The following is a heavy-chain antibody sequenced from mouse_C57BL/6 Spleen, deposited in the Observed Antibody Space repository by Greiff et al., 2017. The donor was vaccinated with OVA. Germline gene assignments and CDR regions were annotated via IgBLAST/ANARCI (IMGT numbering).Heavy chain of an antibody. CDR1: GYTFTSYW. CDR3: VRPRYDYSRDYYAMDY. D-gene: IGHD2-4*01. Sequence: QVQLQQSGAELVKPGASVKLSCKASGYTFTSYWMHWVKQRPGRGLEWIGRIDPNSGGTKYNEKFKSKATLTVDKPSSTAYMQLSSLTSEDSAVYYCVRPRYDYSRDYYAMDYWGQGTSVTVSS. CDR2: IDPNSGGT. V-gene: IGHV1-72*01. J-gene: IGHJ4*01.